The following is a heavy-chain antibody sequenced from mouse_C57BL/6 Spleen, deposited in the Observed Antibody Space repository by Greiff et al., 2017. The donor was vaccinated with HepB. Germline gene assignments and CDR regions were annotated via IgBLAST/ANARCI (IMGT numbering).Heavy chain of an antibody. V-gene: IGHV5-9*01. CDR1: GFTFSSYT. CDR2: ISGGGGNT. J-gene: IGHJ3*01. CDR3: ARPNYYGSSWGFAY. D-gene: IGHD1-1*01. Sequence: EVKVVESGGGLVKPGGSLKLSCAASGFTFSSYTMSWVRQTPEKRLEWVATISGGGGNTYYPDSVKGRFTISRDNAKNTLYLQMSSLRSEDTALYYCARPNYYGSSWGFAYWGQGTLVTVSA.